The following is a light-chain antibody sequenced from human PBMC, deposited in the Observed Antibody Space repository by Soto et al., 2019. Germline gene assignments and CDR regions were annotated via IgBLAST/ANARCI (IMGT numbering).Light chain of an antibody. J-gene: IGKJ1*01. CDR2: AAS. CDR3: QQSYTTPRT. V-gene: IGKV1-39*01. Sequence: DIQMTQSPSSLSGSVGDRVSVTCRASQSISTFLNWYQQRPGEAPKLLIYAASSLQSGVPSRFSGSGSGADFTLTIGSLQPEDFATYYCQQSYTTPRTFGQGTKVEVK. CDR1: QSISTF.